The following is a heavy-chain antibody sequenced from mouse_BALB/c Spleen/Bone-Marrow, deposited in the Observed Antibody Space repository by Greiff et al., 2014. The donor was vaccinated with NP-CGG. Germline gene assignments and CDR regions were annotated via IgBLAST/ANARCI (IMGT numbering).Heavy chain of an antibody. CDR3: ARYYYGSSYFDY. CDR2: IDPANGNT. D-gene: IGHD1-1*01. CDR1: GFNIKDTY. J-gene: IGHJ2*01. Sequence: EVQLQQSGAELVKPGASVKFSCTASGFNIKDTYMHWVKQRPEQGLEWIGRIDPANGNTKYDPKFQGKATITADTSSNTAYLQLSSLTSEDTAVYYCARYYYGSSYFDYWGQGTTLTVSS. V-gene: IGHV14-3*02.